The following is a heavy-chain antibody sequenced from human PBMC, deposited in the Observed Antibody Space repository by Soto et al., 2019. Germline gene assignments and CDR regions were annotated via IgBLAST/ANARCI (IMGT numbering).Heavy chain of an antibody. J-gene: IGHJ5*02. D-gene: IGHD4-17*01. CDR2: ISGSGGST. V-gene: IGHV3-23*01. CDR1: GFTFSSYA. CDR3: AKRPNAAYGDYLNWFDP. Sequence: GGSLRLSCAASGFTFSSYAMSWVRQAPGKGLEWVSAISGSGGSTYYADSVKGRFTISRDNSKNTLYLQMNSLRAEDTAVYYCAKRPNAAYGDYLNWFDPWGQGTLVTVSS.